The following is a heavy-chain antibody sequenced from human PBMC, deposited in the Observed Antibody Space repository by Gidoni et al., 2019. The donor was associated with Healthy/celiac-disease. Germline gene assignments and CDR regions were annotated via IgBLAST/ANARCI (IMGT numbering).Heavy chain of an antibody. V-gene: IGHV3-53*04. D-gene: IGHD4-17*01. CDR2: IYSGGST. J-gene: IGHJ4*02. CDR3: ARLYGDYGAYFDY. CDR1: GFTVSRNY. Sequence: EVQLVESGGGLVQPGGSLRLSCAASGFTVSRNYMSWVRQAPGKGLEWVSVIYSGGSTYYADSVKGRFTISRHNSKNTLYLQMNSLRAEDTAVYYCARLYGDYGAYFDYWGQGTLVTVSS.